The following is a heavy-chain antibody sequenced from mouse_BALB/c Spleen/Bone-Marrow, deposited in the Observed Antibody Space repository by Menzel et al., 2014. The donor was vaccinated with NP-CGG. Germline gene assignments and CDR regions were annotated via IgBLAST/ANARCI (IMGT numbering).Heavy chain of an antibody. J-gene: IGHJ3*01. D-gene: IGHD2-1*01. Sequence: LVESGAELVRPGALVKLSCKASGFNIXDYYMHSVRQRPEQGLEWIGWIDPENGNTIYDPKFQGKASITADTSSNTAYLQLSSLTSEDTAVYYCAGGNYRFAYWGQGTLVTVSA. CDR3: AGGNYRFAY. V-gene: IGHV14-1*02. CDR1: GFNIXDYY. CDR2: IDPENGNT.